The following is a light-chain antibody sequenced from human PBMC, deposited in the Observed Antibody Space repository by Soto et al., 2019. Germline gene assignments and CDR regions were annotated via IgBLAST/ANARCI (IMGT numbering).Light chain of an antibody. V-gene: IGKV3-20*01. CDR1: QSVGSY. Sequence: EIVLIQSPATLSLSPGERATLSCRASQSVGSYLAWYQHKPGQAPRLLISDASNRATGTPDRFSGSGSGTDFTLTISRLEPEDFAVYYCQQYGSSPPWTFGQGTKVDIK. J-gene: IGKJ1*01. CDR2: DAS. CDR3: QQYGSSPPWT.